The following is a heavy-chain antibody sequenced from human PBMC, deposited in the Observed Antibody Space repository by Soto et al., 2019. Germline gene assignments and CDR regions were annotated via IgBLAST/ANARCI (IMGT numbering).Heavy chain of an antibody. V-gene: IGHV4-39*01. CDR1: DVYRRSTIDH. CDR2: IDYSGST. CDR3: ARHSPPAGDYWFDP. J-gene: IGHJ5*02. D-gene: IGHD3-10*01. Sequence: SETRSNTWTFADVYRRSTIDHWSLFSQPQGKGLEGSGRIDYSGSTYCNPAQRSRVTIAVDTSKTQFSLKLSSVTDADTAVYYCARHSPPAGDYWFDPWGQGTLVTLSS.